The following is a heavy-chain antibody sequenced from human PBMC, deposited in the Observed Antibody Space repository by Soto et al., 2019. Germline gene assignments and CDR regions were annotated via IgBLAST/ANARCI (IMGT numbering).Heavy chain of an antibody. CDR2: INHSGST. J-gene: IGHJ3*02. Sequence: QVQLQQWGAGLLKPSETLSLTCAVYGGSFSGYYWSWIRQPPGKGLEWIGEINHSGSTNYNPSLKSRVTISVDPSKNHFSLKLSSVTAADTAVYYCARVMITFGGVIVLGAFDIWGQGTMVTVSS. CDR1: GGSFSGYY. D-gene: IGHD3-16*02. V-gene: IGHV4-34*01. CDR3: ARVMITFGGVIVLGAFDI.